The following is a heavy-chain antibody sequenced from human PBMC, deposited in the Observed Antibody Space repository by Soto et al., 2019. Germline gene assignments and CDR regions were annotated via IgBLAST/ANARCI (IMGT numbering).Heavy chain of an antibody. D-gene: IGHD3-22*01. CDR1: GFTFSSYG. Sequence: QVQLVESGGGVVQPGRSLRLSCAASGFTFSSYGMHWVRQAPGKGLEWVAVIWYDGSNKYYADSVKGRFTISRDNYKNTLYLQMNSLRAEDTAVYYCARSYYYDSSGYYRSFFQHWGQGTLVTVSS. CDR3: ARSYYYDSSGYYRSFFQH. CDR2: IWYDGSNK. V-gene: IGHV3-33*01. J-gene: IGHJ1*01.